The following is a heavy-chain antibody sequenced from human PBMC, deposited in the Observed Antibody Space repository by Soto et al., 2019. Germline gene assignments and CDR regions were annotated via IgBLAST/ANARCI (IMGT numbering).Heavy chain of an antibody. V-gene: IGHV1-2*02. CDR3: ARDPRPPSGWLGFWEYGMDV. D-gene: IGHD3-3*01. J-gene: IGHJ6*02. CDR2: VNPDNGGT. CDR1: GYTFTGNY. Sequence: ASVKVSCKASGYTFTGNYIHWVRQAPGQGLEWMGWVNPDNGGTTSAQKFQGRVTMTSDTSVTTAYMELNRLTSDDTAVYYCARDPRPPSGWLGFWEYGMDVWGQGTTVTVSS.